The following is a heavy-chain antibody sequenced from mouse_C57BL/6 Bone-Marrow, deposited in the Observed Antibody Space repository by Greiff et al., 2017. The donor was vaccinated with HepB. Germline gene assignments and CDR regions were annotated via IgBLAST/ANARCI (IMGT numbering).Heavy chain of an antibody. V-gene: IGHV3-1*01. CDR1: GYSITSGYD. CDR3: ARGLRAWFAY. Sequence: EVQLVESGPGMVKPSQSLSLTCTVTGYSITSGYDWHWIRHFPGNKLEWMGYISYSGSTNYNPSLKSRISITHDTSKNHFFLKLNSVTTEDTATYYCARGLRAWFAYWGQGTLVTVSA. CDR2: ISYSGST. D-gene: IGHD2-2*01. J-gene: IGHJ3*01.